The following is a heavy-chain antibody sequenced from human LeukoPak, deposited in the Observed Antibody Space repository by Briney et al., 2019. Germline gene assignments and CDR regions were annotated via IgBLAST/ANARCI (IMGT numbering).Heavy chain of an antibody. V-gene: IGHV1-46*01. D-gene: IGHD3-10*01. CDR2: INPSGGST. CDR1: GYTFTSYY. CDR3: ARDSGMVRGTVDY. Sequence: ASVKVSCKSSGYTFTSYYMYWVRQAPGQGLEWMGIINPSGGSTSYAQKFQGRATMTRDTSTSTVYMELSSLRPEDTAVYYCARDSGMVRGTVDYWGQGTLVTVSS. J-gene: IGHJ4*02.